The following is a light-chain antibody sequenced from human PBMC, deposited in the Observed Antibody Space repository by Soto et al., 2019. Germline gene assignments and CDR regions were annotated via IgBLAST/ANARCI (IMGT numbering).Light chain of an antibody. CDR3: QQYNNWPPTWT. J-gene: IGKJ1*01. CDR1: QSVRSN. CDR2: GAS. V-gene: IGKV3-15*01. Sequence: EIVMTQSPATLSVSPGERATLSCRASQSVRSNLAWYQQKPGQAPMLLIYGASTRATGIPARFSGSGSGTEFTLTISSLQSEDFAVYYCQQYNNWPPTWTFGQGTKVE.